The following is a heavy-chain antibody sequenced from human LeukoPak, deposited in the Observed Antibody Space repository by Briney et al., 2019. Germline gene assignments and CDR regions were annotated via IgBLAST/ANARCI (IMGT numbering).Heavy chain of an antibody. V-gene: IGHV4-34*01. CDR1: GGSFSGYY. CDR2: INHSGST. J-gene: IGHJ4*02. D-gene: IGHD5-12*01. Sequence: SETLSLTCAVYGGSFSGYYWSWIRQPPGKGLEWIGEINHSGSTNYNPSLKSRVTISVGTSKNQFSLKLSSVTAADTAVYYCARGLGYDSKDFDYWGQGTLVTVSS. CDR3: ARGLGYDSKDFDY.